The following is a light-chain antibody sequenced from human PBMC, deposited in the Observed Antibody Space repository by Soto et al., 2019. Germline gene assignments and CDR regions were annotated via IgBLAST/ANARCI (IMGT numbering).Light chain of an antibody. CDR1: PSVTNF. CDR2: GAF. J-gene: IGKJ5*01. V-gene: IGKV3-11*01. CDR3: QQRSNWPIT. Sequence: DIVLTQSPSALSLSPGERATLSCRASPSVTNFLAWYQQKPGQAPRLLIYGAFNRATGIPARFSGSGSGTDFTLTISSLEPEDFAVYYCQQRSNWPITFAQGTRLEIK.